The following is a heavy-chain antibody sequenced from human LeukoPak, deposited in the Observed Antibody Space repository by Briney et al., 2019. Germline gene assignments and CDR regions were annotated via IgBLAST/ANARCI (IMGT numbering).Heavy chain of an antibody. J-gene: IGHJ4*02. D-gene: IGHD6-13*01. Sequence: PSETLSLTCTVSGGSISSYYWSWIRQPPGKGLEWIGYIYYSGSTYYNPSLKSRVTMSVDTSKNQFSLKLSSVTAADTAVYYCARLYSTSWYVRYFDYWGQGTLVTVSS. CDR3: ARLYSTSWYVRYFDY. CDR1: GGSISSYY. CDR2: IYYSGST. V-gene: IGHV4-59*06.